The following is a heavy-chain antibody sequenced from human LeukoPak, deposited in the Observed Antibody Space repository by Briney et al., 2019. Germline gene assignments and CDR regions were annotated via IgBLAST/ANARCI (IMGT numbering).Heavy chain of an antibody. CDR1: GFTSSHYG. D-gene: IGHD4-11*01. J-gene: IGHJ4*02. CDR3: AKDAQRGFDYSNSLDK. Sequence: PGGSLSLSCATSGFTSSHYGMHWVRQAPGKGLEWVAVIWSDGTNTYYGDPVKGRFTISRDNFQRTVYLQMNSLRAEDTAVYYCAKDAQRGFDYSNSLDKWGQGTLVTVSS. V-gene: IGHV3-33*06. CDR2: IWSDGTNT.